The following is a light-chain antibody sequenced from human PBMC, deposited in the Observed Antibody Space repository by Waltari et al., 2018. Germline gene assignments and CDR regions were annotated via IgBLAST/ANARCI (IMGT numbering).Light chain of an antibody. CDR3: QQYNNLVLT. V-gene: IGKV1-33*01. CDR2: GAS. J-gene: IGKJ5*01. Sequence: DIQMTQYPSSLSASVGDRVTITCQASQDIHKYLNWYHQKPGKAPKLLISGASKLEMGVPSRFSGSGSGTDFTFTITSLQPEDIGTYYCQQYNNLVLTFGQGTRLEIK. CDR1: QDIHKY.